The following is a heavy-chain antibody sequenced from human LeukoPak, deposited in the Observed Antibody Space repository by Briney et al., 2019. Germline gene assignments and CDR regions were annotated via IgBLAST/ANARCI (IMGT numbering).Heavy chain of an antibody. D-gene: IGHD3-22*01. CDR3: ARDHYYDSSGYLDY. CDR1: GYTFTSYG. V-gene: IGHV1-18*01. Sequence: GASVKVSFKASGYTFTSYGISWVRQAPGQGLEWMGWISAYNGNTNYAQKLQGRVTMTTDTSTSTAYMELRSLRSDDTAVYYCARDHYYDSSGYLDYWGQGTLVTVSS. CDR2: ISAYNGNT. J-gene: IGHJ4*02.